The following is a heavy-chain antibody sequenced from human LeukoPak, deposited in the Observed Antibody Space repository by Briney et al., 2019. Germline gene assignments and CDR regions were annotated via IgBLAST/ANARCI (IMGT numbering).Heavy chain of an antibody. Sequence: SETLSLTCTVSGGSISSSSYYWGWIRQPPGKGLEWIGSIYYSGSTYYNPSLKSRVTISVDTSKNQFSLKLSSVTAADTAVYYCARFYDYVWGSYRYWWFDPWGQGTLVTVSS. D-gene: IGHD3-16*02. V-gene: IGHV4-39*07. CDR1: GGSISSSSYY. CDR3: ARFYDYVWGSYRYWWFDP. J-gene: IGHJ5*02. CDR2: IYYSGST.